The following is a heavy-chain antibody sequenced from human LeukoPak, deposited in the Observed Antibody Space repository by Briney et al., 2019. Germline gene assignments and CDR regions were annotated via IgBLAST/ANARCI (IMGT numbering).Heavy chain of an antibody. CDR1: GGTFGSYS. CDR2: ITPMFGTT. D-gene: IGHD4-11*01. J-gene: IGHJ6*03. Sequence: SVKVSCKASGGTFGSYSVTWVRQAPGQGLEWMGGITPMFGTTDSAKQFRGRVTISADTSTNTAFLDLASLRSDDTAVYFCARGRLPPGTHSAYYHMDVWGKGTTVIVSS. CDR3: ARGRLPPGTHSAYYHMDV. V-gene: IGHV1-69*06.